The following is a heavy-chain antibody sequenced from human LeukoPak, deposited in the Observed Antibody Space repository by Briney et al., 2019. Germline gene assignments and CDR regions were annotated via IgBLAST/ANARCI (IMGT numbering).Heavy chain of an antibody. Sequence: PGGSLRLSCAASGFTFSSYWMHWVRHASRKGLVWVSPINRDVRSTIYADSVKGRFTISRDNAKNTLYLQMNSLRAEDSAVYYCAREEEGYGDYAADYWGQGTVVTVSS. CDR1: GFTFSSYW. D-gene: IGHD4-17*01. CDR2: INRDVRST. CDR3: AREEEGYGDYAADY. V-gene: IGHV3-74*01. J-gene: IGHJ4*02.